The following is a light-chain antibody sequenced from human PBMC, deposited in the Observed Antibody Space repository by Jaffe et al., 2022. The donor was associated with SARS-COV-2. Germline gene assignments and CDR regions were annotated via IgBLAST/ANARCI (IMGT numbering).Light chain of an antibody. CDR2: AAS. J-gene: IGKJ1*01. V-gene: IGKV1-39*01. CDR3: QQSYSDPWT. Sequence: DIQMTQSPSSLSASVGDRVTITCRASQNIDNYLNWYQHKPGKAPKLLIYAASGLQSGVPSRFSGSGSGTGFALTISSLQAEDFATYYCQQSYSDPWTFGQGTKVEIK. CDR1: QNIDNY.